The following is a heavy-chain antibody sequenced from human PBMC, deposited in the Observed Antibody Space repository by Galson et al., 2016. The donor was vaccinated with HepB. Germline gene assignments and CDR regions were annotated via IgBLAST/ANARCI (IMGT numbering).Heavy chain of an antibody. J-gene: IGHJ4*02. Sequence: SLRLSCATSGFSFGDYAMSWVRQAPGKGLEWLGFIRSNAYGATTKYAASVKDRFTISRDDSKSMAYLQMNSLKTEDTADSYCSREHLWSPVSFFKYWGQGTLVPVSS. V-gene: IGHV3-49*04. CDR1: GFSFGDYA. CDR3: SREHLWSPVSFFKY. D-gene: IGHD5-18*01. CDR2: IRSNAYGATT.